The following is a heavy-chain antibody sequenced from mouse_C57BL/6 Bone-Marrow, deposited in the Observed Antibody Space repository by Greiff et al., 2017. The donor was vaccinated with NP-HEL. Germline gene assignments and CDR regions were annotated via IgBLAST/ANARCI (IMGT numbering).Heavy chain of an antibody. CDR3: VRHFSPIYDYDGEAFAY. V-gene: IGHV10-1*01. J-gene: IGHJ3*01. CDR1: GFSFNTYA. Sequence: EVQVVESGGGLVQPKGSLKLSCAASGFSFNTYAMNWVRQAPGKGLEWVARIRSKSNNYATYYADSVKDRFTISRDDSESMLYLQMNNLKTEDTAMYYCVRHFSPIYDYDGEAFAYWGQGTLVTVSA. CDR2: IRSKSNNYAT. D-gene: IGHD2-4*01.